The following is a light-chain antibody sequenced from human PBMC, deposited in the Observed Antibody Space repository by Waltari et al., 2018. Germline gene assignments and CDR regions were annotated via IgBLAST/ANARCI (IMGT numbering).Light chain of an antibody. CDR1: QGISNA. CDR2: AAS. J-gene: IGKJ4*01. Sequence: QIPQPPYSLSHSVQERLTITCRASQGISNALAWYQQKPGKAPKLLLYAASRLESGVPSRFSGSGSGTDYTLTISSLQPEDFASYYCQQYYSIALNFGGGTKVEIK. CDR3: QQYYSIALN. V-gene: IGKV1-NL1*01.